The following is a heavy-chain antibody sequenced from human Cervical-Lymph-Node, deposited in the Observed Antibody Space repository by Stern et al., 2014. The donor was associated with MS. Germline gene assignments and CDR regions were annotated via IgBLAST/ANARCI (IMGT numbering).Heavy chain of an antibody. Sequence: EVQLVESGGGLGQPGGSLRLSCAASGFNFTSYWMPWVRQAPGKGLAWVSSIFSDGTGISYSDSVKGRVTDSRDNAKNTLSRQMNSLRADDTSVYFCARGWGNGASCYSCFDFWCQGSLVSVSS. J-gene: IGHJ4*02. V-gene: IGHV3-74*02. CDR3: ARGWGNGASCYSCFDF. CDR1: GFNFTSYW. D-gene: IGHD2-15*01. CDR2: IFSDGTGI.